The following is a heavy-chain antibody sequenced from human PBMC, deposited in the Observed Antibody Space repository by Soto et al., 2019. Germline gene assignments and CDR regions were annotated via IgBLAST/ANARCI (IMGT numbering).Heavy chain of an antibody. Sequence: EVQLLESGGGLVQPGGSLRLSCAASGFTFSSYAMSWVRQAPGKGLEWVSAISGSGGSTYYADSVKGRFTISRDNTKNTLKRQMTSLRAEYTTVYYCAKSLGKQWLVIWFDPWGQGTLVTVSS. CDR2: ISGSGGST. D-gene: IGHD6-19*01. J-gene: IGHJ5*02. CDR1: GFTFSSYA. CDR3: AKSLGKQWLVIWFDP. V-gene: IGHV3-23*01.